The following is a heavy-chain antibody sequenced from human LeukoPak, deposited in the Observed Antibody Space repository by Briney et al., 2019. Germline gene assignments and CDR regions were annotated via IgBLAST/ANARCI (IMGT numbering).Heavy chain of an antibody. J-gene: IGHJ4*02. CDR2: IYYSGST. V-gene: IGHV4-39*01. CDR3: ARLDGDYAPRALDY. Sequence: PSETLSLTCTVSGGSISSSTYYWGWIRQPPGKGLEWIGNIYYSGSTYYNSSLQSRLTISVDTSKNQFALKLSSVTAADTAVYYCARLDGDYAPRALDYWGQGTLVTVSS. CDR1: GGSISSSTYY. D-gene: IGHD4-17*01.